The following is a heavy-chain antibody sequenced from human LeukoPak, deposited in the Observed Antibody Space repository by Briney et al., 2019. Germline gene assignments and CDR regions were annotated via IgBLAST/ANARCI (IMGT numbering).Heavy chain of an antibody. Sequence: GGSLRLSCAASGFTFSSYAMTWVRQAPEKGLEWVSAISYIGGSTYYADSVKGRFTISRDNSKNTLYLQMNSLRAEDTAVYYCAKDGVGSSWVFDSWGQGTLVTVSS. CDR1: GFTFSSYA. CDR2: ISYIGGST. J-gene: IGHJ4*02. V-gene: IGHV3-23*01. CDR3: AKDGVGSSWVFDS. D-gene: IGHD6-13*01.